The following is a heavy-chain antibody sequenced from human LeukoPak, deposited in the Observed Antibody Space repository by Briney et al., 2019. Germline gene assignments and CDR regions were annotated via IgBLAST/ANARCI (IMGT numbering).Heavy chain of an antibody. CDR3: AKEGGRGSADN. CDR2: IYSGGRT. V-gene: IGHV3-66*01. D-gene: IGHD6-25*01. J-gene: IGHJ4*01. Sequence: GGSLRLSCAASGFTGSSHYMSWVRQAPGGGLEWVSVIYSGGRTSYADSVKGRFTISRDSSKNTLSLQMNNLRAEDTAVYYCAKEGGRGSADNCGHRTLVSVSS. CDR1: GFTGSSHY.